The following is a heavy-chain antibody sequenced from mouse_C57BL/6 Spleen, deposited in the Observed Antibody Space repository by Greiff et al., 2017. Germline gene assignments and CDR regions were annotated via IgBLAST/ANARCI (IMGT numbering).Heavy chain of an antibody. V-gene: IGHV1-76*01. Sequence: QVQLQQSGAELVRPGASVKLSCKASGYTFTDYYINWVKQRPGQGLEWIARIYPGSGNTSYNEKFKGKATLTAEKSSSTAYMQLSSLTSEDSAVYFCASSSLDYYFDYWGQGTTLTVAS. CDR1: GYTFTDYY. CDR2: IYPGSGNT. J-gene: IGHJ2*01. CDR3: ASSSLDYYFDY. D-gene: IGHD1-1*01.